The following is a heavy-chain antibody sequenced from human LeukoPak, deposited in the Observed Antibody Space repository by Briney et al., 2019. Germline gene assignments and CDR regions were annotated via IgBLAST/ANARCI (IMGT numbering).Heavy chain of an antibody. Sequence: SETLSLTCAVSGFSISTGYYWGWIRQPPGKGLEWIGSMYRGGSTYYNPSLKSRMTIPLDTSKNQFSLKLNSVTAADTALYYCVSQVVPAAIPDAFDIWGRGTMVSVSS. J-gene: IGHJ3*02. CDR3: VSQVVPAAIPDAFDI. D-gene: IGHD2-2*01. V-gene: IGHV4-38-2*01. CDR1: GFSISTGYY. CDR2: MYRGGST.